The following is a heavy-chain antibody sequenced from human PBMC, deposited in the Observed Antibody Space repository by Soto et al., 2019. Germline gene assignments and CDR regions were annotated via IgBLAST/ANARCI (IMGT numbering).Heavy chain of an antibody. CDR1: GGSISSGGYY. Sequence: QVQLQESGPGLVKPSQTLSLTCTVSGGSISSGGYYWSWIRQHPGKGLEWIGYIYYSGSTYYNPSLKGRGTISVDTSKNQCSLKLSSVTAADTAVYYCARVGGITGTTSVGTWGQGTLVTVSS. J-gene: IGHJ5*02. CDR2: IYYSGST. D-gene: IGHD1-20*01. CDR3: ARVGGITGTTSVGT. V-gene: IGHV4-31*03.